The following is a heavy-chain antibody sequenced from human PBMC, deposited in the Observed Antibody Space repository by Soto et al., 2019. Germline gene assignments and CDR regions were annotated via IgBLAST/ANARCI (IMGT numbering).Heavy chain of an antibody. D-gene: IGHD3-3*02. CDR2: IDPSDSYP. V-gene: IGHV5-10-1*01. Sequence: GEPLKISCKGSGYRFTSYWISRVRQMPGKGLEWMGKIDPSDSYPNYSPSFQGHVTISADKSISTAYLQWSSLKASDTAMYYCARTYYPFNYGMDVWGQGTTVTVSS. CDR1: GYRFTSYW. CDR3: ARTYYPFNYGMDV. J-gene: IGHJ6*02.